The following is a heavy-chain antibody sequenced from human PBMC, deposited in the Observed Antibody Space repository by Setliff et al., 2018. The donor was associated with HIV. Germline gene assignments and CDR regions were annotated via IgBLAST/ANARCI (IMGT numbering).Heavy chain of an antibody. CDR2: IFWDDDK. CDR3: ATVSGSGYYSPFDQ. D-gene: IGHD3-22*01. J-gene: IGHJ4*02. V-gene: IGHV2-5*02. Sequence: GPTLVNPTQTLTVTCIFSGFSPSASGVGVGWIRQPPGKAPEWLALIFWDDDKRYSSSLKTRLTISKDTSKNQVVLTMTNMDPVDTATYYCATVSGSGYYSPFDQWGQGTLVTVSS. CDR1: GFSPSASGVG.